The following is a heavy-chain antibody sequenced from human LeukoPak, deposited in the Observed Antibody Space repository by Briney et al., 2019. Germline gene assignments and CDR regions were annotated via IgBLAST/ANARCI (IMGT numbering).Heavy chain of an antibody. CDR2: IYYSGNT. CDR1: GGSISGDH. Sequence: SEALSRTCTVSGGSISGDHWNWIRQPPGKGLEWIGNIYYSGNTNYNPSLKSRVTISVDTSKNQFSLKLSSVTAADTAVYYCARRNDFDIWGQGTMVTVSS. CDR3: ARRNDFDI. V-gene: IGHV4-59*08. J-gene: IGHJ3*02.